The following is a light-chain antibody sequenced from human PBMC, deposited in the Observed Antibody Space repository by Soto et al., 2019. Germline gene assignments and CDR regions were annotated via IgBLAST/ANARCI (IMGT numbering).Light chain of an antibody. CDR1: QGISNY. V-gene: IGKV1-9*01. J-gene: IGKJ1*01. Sequence: DSQLTQSPSFLSASVGDRVTITCRASQGISNYLAWYQQEPGKAPKFLIYATSTLQSGVPSRFSGSGSGTEFTLTISSLQPDDFATYYCQHYNTYSRTFGQGTKVDIK. CDR2: ATS. CDR3: QHYNTYSRT.